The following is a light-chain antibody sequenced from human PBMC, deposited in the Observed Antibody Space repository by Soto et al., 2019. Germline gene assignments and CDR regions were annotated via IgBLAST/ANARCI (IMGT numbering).Light chain of an antibody. V-gene: IGKV1-5*03. CDR1: QTISSW. J-gene: IGKJ5*01. CDR2: KAS. CDR3: QQYNSYLIT. Sequence: DIQMTQSPSTLSASVGDRVTITCRASQTISSWLAWYQQKPGKAPKVLIYKASTLGGGVPSRFSGSGSGTEFTLNISSLQPDDVATYYCQQYNSYLITFGQGARLEIK.